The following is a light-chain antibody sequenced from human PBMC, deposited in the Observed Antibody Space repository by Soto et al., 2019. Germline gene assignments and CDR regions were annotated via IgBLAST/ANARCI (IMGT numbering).Light chain of an antibody. CDR3: CSYAGSSTFV. J-gene: IGLJ1*01. CDR1: SYNIGKNL. CDR2: KTD. V-gene: IGLV1-47*01. Sequence: QSVLTQPPSASGTPGQRVTISCSGGSYNIGKNLVYWYQQRPGTAPKLLVFKTDARPSGVPERFSGSNSGSSASLAISGLRSEDEADYYCCSYAGSSTFVFGTGTKLTVL.